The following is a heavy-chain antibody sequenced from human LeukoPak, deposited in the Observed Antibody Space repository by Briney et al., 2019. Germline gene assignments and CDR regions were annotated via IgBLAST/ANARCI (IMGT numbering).Heavy chain of an antibody. Sequence: SETLSLTCAVYGGSFSGYYWSWIRQPPGKGLEWIGEINHSGSTNYNPSLKSRVTISVDTSKNQFSLKLSSVTAADTAVYYCASCDILTGYHNWFDPWGQGTLVTVSS. CDR3: ASCDILTGYHNWFDP. CDR2: INHSGST. CDR1: GGSFSGYY. J-gene: IGHJ5*02. V-gene: IGHV4-34*01. D-gene: IGHD3-9*01.